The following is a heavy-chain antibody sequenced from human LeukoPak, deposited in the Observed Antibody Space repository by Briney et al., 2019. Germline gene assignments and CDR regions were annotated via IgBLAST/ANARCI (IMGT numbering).Heavy chain of an antibody. CDR3: ATHTGGYNYWWFDI. V-gene: IGHV1-69*13. CDR2: IIPVYGTA. CDR1: GGTFSNYP. D-gene: IGHD5-24*01. Sequence: ASVKVSCKASGGTFSNYPIIWVRLAPGRGLECLGGIIPVYGTANYAQMFHGRITLTAQESTATAYMELRRPTSDDTAMYFCATHTGGYNYWWFDIWGQGTLVTVSS. J-gene: IGHJ5*02.